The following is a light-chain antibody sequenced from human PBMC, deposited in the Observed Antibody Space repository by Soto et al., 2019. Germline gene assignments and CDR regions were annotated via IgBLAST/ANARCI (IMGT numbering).Light chain of an antibody. CDR2: DAS. CDR3: QQYNSYSPIT. Sequence: DIQMTQSPSTLSASVGDRVTITCRASQSISSWLAWYQQKPGKAPKLLIYDASSLENGVPSRFSGSGSGTDFTLTISSLQPDDFATYYCQQYNSYSPITFGQGTRLEIK. V-gene: IGKV1-5*01. CDR1: QSISSW. J-gene: IGKJ5*01.